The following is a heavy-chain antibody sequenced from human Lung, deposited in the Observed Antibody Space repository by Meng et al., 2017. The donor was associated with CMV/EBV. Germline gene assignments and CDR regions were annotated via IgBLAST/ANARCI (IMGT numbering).Heavy chain of an antibody. CDR3: ATSLVKALGALDL. V-gene: IGHV3-30*01. CDR2: VSYDVSDK. J-gene: IGHJ3*01. Sequence: GGSLRLSCVASGFIFDNYALHWVRQAPGKGLQWVAVVSYDVSDKYVADSVKGRYTVSRENSKNTLSLQMNRLRVDVTAVYYCATSLVKALGALDLWGQGTMVTVSS. D-gene: IGHD3-9*01. CDR1: GFIFDNYA.